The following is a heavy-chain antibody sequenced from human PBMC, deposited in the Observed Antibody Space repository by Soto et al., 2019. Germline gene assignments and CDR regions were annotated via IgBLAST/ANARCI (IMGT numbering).Heavy chain of an antibody. Sequence: GGSLRLSCAASGFTFSTYAMSWVRQAPGKGLEWVSVISGSGSSSYYAVSVKGRLTISRDNSKNTLYLQMNSLRAEDTAVYYCAKENRGDGYNYVPTFFDYWGQGTPVTVSS. CDR3: AKENRGDGYNYVPTFFDY. J-gene: IGHJ4*02. V-gene: IGHV3-23*01. CDR2: ISGSGSSS. CDR1: GFTFSTYA. D-gene: IGHD5-12*01.